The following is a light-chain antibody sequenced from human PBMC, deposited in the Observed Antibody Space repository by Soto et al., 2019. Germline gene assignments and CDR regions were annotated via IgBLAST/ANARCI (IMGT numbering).Light chain of an antibody. CDR2: AAS. V-gene: IGKV1-39*01. CDR3: QESYSIPGT. CDR1: QSINNY. J-gene: IGKJ1*01. Sequence: DIEMTQSPSSLSASVGDRVTITCRASQSINNYLTWYQQKPGKAPQLLIYAASILESGVPSRFSGSGSGTAFTLTIGSLQPEDSATYYGQESYSIPGTFGQGTKVEI.